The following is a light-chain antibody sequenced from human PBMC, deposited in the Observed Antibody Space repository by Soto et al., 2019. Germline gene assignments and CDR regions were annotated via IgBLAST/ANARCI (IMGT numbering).Light chain of an antibody. Sequence: QSVLTQPPSASGTPGQRVTFSCSGGRSNIGSNYVFWYQQFPGTAPKLLIYRNNQRPSGVPDRFSGSKSGTSASLAISGLRPEDEADFYCAAWDDSLSRWVFGGGTQLTVL. CDR2: RNN. CDR1: RSNIGSNY. CDR3: AAWDDSLSRWV. J-gene: IGLJ3*02. V-gene: IGLV1-47*01.